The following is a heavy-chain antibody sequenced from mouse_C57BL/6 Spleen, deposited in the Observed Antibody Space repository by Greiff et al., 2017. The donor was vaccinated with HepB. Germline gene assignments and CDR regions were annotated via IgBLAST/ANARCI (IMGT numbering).Heavy chain of an antibody. J-gene: IGHJ4*01. CDR2: INPNNGGT. D-gene: IGHD2-4*01. Sequence: SGPELVKPGASVKMSCKASGYTFTDYNMHWVKQSHGKSLEWIGYINPNNGGTSYNQKFKGKATLTVNKSTSTAYMELRSLTSEDSAVYYCARMDYDYDRAMDYWGQGTSVTVSS. V-gene: IGHV1-22*01. CDR1: GYTFTDYN. CDR3: ARMDYDYDRAMDY.